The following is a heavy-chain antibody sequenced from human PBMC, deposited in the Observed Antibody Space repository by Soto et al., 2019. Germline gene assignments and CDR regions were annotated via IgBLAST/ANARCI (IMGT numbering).Heavy chain of an antibody. CDR2: LDPEDGET. CDR3: ATAPSYNWSDGPWYFYL. D-gene: IGHD1-1*01. J-gene: IGHJ2*01. CDR1: GYTLTELC. V-gene: IGHV1-24*01. Sequence: ASVKVSCKVSGYTLTELCVHWVRQAPGKGLEWMGGLDPEDGETIYAQKFQGRVTMTEDTSTDTAYMELSSLRSEDTAVYYCATAPSYNWSDGPWYFYLWGRGTLVTVSS.